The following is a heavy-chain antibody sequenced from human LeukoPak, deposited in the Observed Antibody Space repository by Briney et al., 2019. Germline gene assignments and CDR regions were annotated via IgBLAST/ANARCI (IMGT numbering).Heavy chain of an antibody. CDR3: ARDYGGNSGWFDP. Sequence: GASVKVSCKASGYTFTSYDLNWVRQAPGQGPEWIGWMNPNSGNTGYAQKFQGRVTLTRSTSISTAYMELRSLTSEDTAVYYCARDYGGNSGWFDPWGQGTLVTVSS. CDR2: MNPNSGNT. D-gene: IGHD2-21*01. CDR1: GYTFTSYD. J-gene: IGHJ5*02. V-gene: IGHV1-8*01.